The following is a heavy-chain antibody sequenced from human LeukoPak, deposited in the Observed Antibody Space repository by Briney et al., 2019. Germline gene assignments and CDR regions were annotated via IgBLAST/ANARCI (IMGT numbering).Heavy chain of an antibody. CDR3: ARDLPDSSGYFKGWYFDL. D-gene: IGHD3-22*01. V-gene: IGHV4-4*02. Sequence: SGTLSLTCAVSGGSISSSNWWSWVRPPPGKGLEWIGEIYHSGSTNYNPSLKSRVTISVDKSKNQFSLKLSSVTAADTAVYYCARDLPDSSGYFKGWYFDLWGRGTLVTVSS. J-gene: IGHJ2*01. CDR1: GGSISSSNW. CDR2: IYHSGST.